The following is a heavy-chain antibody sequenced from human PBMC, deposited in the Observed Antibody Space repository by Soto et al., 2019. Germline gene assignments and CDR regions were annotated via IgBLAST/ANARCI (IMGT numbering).Heavy chain of an antibody. D-gene: IGHD3-22*01. J-gene: IGHJ4*02. CDR2: IIPIFGTA. V-gene: IGHV1-69*01. CDR1: GGTFSSYA. Sequence: QVQLVQSGAEVKKPGSSVKVSCKASGGTFSSYAISWVRQAPGQGLEWMGGIIPIFGTANYAQKFQGRVTITADESTSTAYMELSSLRSEDTAVYYCARGAPEKGYYDSSGYFAYWGQGTLVTVSS. CDR3: ARGAPEKGYYDSSGYFAY.